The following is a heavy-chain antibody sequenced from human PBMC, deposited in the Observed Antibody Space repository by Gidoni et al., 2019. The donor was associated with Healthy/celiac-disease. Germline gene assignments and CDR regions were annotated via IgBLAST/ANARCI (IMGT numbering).Heavy chain of an antibody. V-gene: IGHV3-48*01. CDR3: ATRILTGWIDY. Sequence: EVQLVESRGGLVPPGGALRLSCAASVFTFSSYSMNWVRPATGKGLEWVSYISSSSSTIYYADSVKGRFTISRDNAKNSLYLQMNSLRAEDTAVYYCATRILTGWIDYWGQGTLVTVSS. D-gene: IGHD3-9*01. CDR1: VFTFSSYS. J-gene: IGHJ4*02. CDR2: ISSSSSTI.